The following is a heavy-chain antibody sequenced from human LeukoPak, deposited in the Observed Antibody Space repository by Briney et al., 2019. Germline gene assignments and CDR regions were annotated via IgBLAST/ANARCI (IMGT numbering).Heavy chain of an antibody. CDR1: GFTFSDLY. CDR3: VRDYYESSGSTFYFDY. Sequence: GGSLRLSCAASGFTFSDLYMDWVRQAPGKGLEWVGRTRNKPNSYTTEYAASVKGRFTISRDDSKNSLYLQMNSLKTEDTAVYYCVRDYYESSGSTFYFDYWGQGTLVTVSS. CDR2: TRNKPNSYTT. J-gene: IGHJ4*02. V-gene: IGHV3-72*01. D-gene: IGHD3-22*01.